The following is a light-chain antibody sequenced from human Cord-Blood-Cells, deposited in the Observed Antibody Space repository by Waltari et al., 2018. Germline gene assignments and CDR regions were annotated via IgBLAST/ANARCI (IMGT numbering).Light chain of an antibody. V-gene: IGLV2-11*01. CDR1: SSVVGGYNY. Sequence: QSALTQPRSVSGSPGQSVTISCPGTSSVVGGYNYVSWYQQHPGKAPKLMIYDVSKRPSGVPDRFSGSKSGNTASLTISGLQAEDEADYYCCSYAGSYTWVFGTGTKVTVL. CDR3: CSYAGSYTWV. CDR2: DVS. J-gene: IGLJ1*01.